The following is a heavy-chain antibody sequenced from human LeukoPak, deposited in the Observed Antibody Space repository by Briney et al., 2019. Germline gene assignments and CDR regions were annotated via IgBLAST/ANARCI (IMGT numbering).Heavy chain of an antibody. CDR3: ARGYCSGGSCPGDAFDI. CDR1: GYTFTGYY. V-gene: IGHV1-2*02. CDR2: INPNSGGT. J-gene: IGHJ3*02. Sequence: ASVKVSCKASGYTFTGYYMHWVRQAPGQGLEWMGWINPNSGGTNYAQKFQGRVTMTRDTSTSTVYMELSSLRSEDTAVYYCARGYCSGGSCPGDAFDIWGQGTMVTVSS. D-gene: IGHD2-15*01.